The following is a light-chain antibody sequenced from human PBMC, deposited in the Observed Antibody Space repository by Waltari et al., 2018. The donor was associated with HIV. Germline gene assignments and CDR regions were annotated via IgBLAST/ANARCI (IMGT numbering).Light chain of an antibody. V-gene: IGLV1-40*01. Sequence: QSVLTQPPSVSGAPGQRVTLSCTGSSSNIGAGYAVHWYQQLPGTAPKLLIYGNSNRPSGVPDRFSGSKSGTSASLAITGLQAEDEADYYCQSYDSSLSGLYVFGTGTKVTVL. CDR2: GNS. CDR1: SSNIGAGYA. CDR3: QSYDSSLSGLYV. J-gene: IGLJ1*01.